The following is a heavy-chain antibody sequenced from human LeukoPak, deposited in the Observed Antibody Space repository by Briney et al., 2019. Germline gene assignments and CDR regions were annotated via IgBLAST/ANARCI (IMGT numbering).Heavy chain of an antibody. D-gene: IGHD6-13*01. Sequence: HAGGSLRLSCAASGFTFSNYWMTWVRQAPGKGLEWVANIKEDGSEKYYVDSVKGRFTISRDNAKNSLYLQMNSLRAEDTAVYYCARGNRAAARSYYFDYWGQGTLVTVSS. J-gene: IGHJ4*02. V-gene: IGHV3-7*03. CDR3: ARGNRAAARSYYFDY. CDR2: IKEDGSEK. CDR1: GFTFSNYW.